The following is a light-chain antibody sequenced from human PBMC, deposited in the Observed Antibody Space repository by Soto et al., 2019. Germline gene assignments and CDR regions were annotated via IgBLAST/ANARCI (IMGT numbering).Light chain of an antibody. J-gene: IGLJ3*02. CDR2: EVS. V-gene: IGLV2-14*01. CDR1: GSDVGFSKF. CDR3: SSYTSSTTWV. Sequence: QSALTQPASVSGSPGQSITISCTGTGSDVGFSKFVSWHQQHPGKAPKLIIYEVSDRPSGVSNRFSGSKSGNTASLTISGLQAEEEADYYCSSYTSSTTWVFGGGTQLTVL.